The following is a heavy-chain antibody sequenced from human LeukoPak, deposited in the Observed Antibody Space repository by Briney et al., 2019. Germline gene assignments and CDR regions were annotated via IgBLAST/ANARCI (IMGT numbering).Heavy chain of an antibody. Sequence: GASLKISCKGSGSRFTSYWIGWVRQLPGKGLEWMGIIYPGDSGTRYSPSFQGQVTISADKSISTAYLQWSSLKASDTAMYYCARSKRFGELFGNWFYPWGQGTLGTVSS. CDR1: GSRFTSYW. CDR3: ARSKRFGELFGNWFYP. D-gene: IGHD3-10*01. CDR2: IYPGDSGT. V-gene: IGHV5-51*01. J-gene: IGHJ5*02.